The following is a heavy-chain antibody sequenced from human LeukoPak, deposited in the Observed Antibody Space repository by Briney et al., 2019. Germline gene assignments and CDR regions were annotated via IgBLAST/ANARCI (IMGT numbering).Heavy chain of an antibody. CDR2: IYTSGST. V-gene: IGHV4-4*07. CDR3: AREGSSWYASWFDP. Sequence: SETLSLTCTVSGGSISSYYWSWIRQPAGKGLEWIGRIYTSGSTNYNPSLKSRVTISVDTSKNQFSLKLSSVTAADTAVYYCAREGSSWYASWFDPWGQGTLVTVSS. J-gene: IGHJ5*02. CDR1: GGSISSYY. D-gene: IGHD6-13*01.